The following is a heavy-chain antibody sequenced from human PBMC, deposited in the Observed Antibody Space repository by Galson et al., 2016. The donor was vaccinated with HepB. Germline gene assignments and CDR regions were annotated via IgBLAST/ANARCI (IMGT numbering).Heavy chain of an antibody. D-gene: IGHD3-3*01. J-gene: IGHJ5*02. CDR2: ISASGVT. CDR1: GFRFTKFA. V-gene: IGHV3-23*01. CDR3: AKDAIGMAIGWLDP. Sequence: SLRLSCAASGFRFTKFAMTWVRQAPGKGLEWVSGISASGVTYYADSVRGRFTVSRDDSKNTVFLQMKSLRADDTALYYCAKDAIGMAIGWLDPWGQGTQVTVSS.